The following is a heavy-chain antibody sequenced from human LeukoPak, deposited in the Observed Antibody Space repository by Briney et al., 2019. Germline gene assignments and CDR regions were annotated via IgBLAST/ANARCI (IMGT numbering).Heavy chain of an antibody. CDR3: ARSGSHSPHFDY. Sequence: GGALRLSCAASGFSFSSYGMHWVRQAPGKGLEWVAVISYDGSNKYYADSVKDRFTIYRDNSKKKLYLQMNSLRAEDTAVYYCARSGSHSPHFDYWGQGTLVTVSS. CDR2: ISYDGSNK. J-gene: IGHJ4*02. V-gene: IGHV3-30*03. D-gene: IGHD1-26*01. CDR1: GFSFSSYG.